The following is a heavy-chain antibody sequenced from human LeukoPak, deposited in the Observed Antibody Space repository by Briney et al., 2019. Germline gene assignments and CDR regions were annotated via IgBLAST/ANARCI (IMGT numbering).Heavy chain of an antibody. CDR1: GGSISSYY. J-gene: IGHJ3*02. D-gene: IGHD7-27*01. Sequence: NPSETLSLTCTVSGGSISSYYWSWLRQPPGKGLEWIGYIYYSGSTNYNPSLKSRVTISVDTSKNQFSLKLSSVTAADTAVYYCARDELGGAFDIWGQGTMVTVSS. CDR2: IYYSGST. CDR3: ARDELGGAFDI. V-gene: IGHV4-59*01.